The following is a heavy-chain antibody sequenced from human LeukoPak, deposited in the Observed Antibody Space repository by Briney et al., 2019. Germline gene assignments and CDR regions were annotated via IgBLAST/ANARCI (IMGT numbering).Heavy chain of an antibody. V-gene: IGHV3-7*03. D-gene: IGHD2-15*01. CDR2: INEAGSDT. Sequence: GGSLRLSCVDSGWRCSTYWMNWVRQVPGKGLEWVSSINEAGSDTRYADSVRGRFTISRDNAKSSLYLQMNSLRVEDTATYYCGREPRLLPYWGQGTVVTVSS. CDR1: GWRCSTYW. CDR3: GREPRLLPY. J-gene: IGHJ4*02.